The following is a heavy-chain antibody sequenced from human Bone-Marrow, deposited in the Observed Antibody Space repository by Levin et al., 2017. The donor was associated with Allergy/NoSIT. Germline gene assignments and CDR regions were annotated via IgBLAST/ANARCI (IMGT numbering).Heavy chain of an antibody. D-gene: IGHD3-3*01. J-gene: IGHJ2*01. CDR3: ARARGGVALDL. CDR2: IYHSGSG. Sequence: PSDTLSLTCTVSGGSVKSDRSYWSWIRQPPGKGLDWIGYIYHSGSGNHNPSLKSRVAMSVDTSKNQFSLKLSSVTAAETAVYYGARARGGVALDLWGRGTLVTVSS. V-gene: IGHV4-61*01. CDR1: GGSVKSDRSY.